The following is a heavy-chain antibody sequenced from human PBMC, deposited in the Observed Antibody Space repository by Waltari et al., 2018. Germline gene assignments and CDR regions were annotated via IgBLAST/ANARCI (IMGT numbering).Heavy chain of an antibody. J-gene: IGHJ4*02. CDR3: ARRGRTTLSYYFDY. CDR2: IYFSGST. D-gene: IGHD4-4*01. Sequence: QVQLQESGPGLVKPSETLSLTCAVSGYSISSGYYWGWIRQPPGKGLEWIGYIYFSGSTYYNPSLKSRVTISVDTSKNQFSLKLNSVTAADTAVYYCARRGRTTLSYYFDYWGQGTLVTVSS. V-gene: IGHV4-38-2*01. CDR1: GYSISSGYY.